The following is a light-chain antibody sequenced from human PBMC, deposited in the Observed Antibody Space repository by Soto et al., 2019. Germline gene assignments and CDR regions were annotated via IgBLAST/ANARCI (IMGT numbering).Light chain of an antibody. J-gene: IGLJ2*01. CDR2: SNN. CDR3: QSYDNSLLAYV. CDR1: SSNIGTNT. V-gene: IGLV1-44*01. Sequence: QSVLTQPPSASGTPGQRVTISCSGSSSNIGTNTVNWYQQLPGTAPKFVINSNNQRPSGVPDRFSGSKSGTSASLAISGLQSEDEADYYCQSYDNSLLAYVFGGGTKLTVL.